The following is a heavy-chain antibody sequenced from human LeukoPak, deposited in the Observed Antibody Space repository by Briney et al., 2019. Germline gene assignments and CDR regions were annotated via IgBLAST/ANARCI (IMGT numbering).Heavy chain of an antibody. J-gene: IGHJ5*02. CDR1: GVSISSYY. CDR2: IYYSGST. CDR3: ARARGQQLATNWFDP. V-gene: IGHV4-59*12. Sequence: SETLSLTCTVSGVSISSYYWSWLRHPPGKGLEWGGYIYYSGSTNYNPSLKSRVTISVDTSKNQFSLNLKTMTAADTAVYYCARARGQQLATNWFDPWGQGTLVTVSS. D-gene: IGHD6-13*01.